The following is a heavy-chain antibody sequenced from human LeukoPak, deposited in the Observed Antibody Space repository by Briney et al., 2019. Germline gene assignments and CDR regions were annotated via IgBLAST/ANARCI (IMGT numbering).Heavy chain of an antibody. V-gene: IGHV4-4*07. CDR3: ATQVASAFDF. CDR2: IHTNGIT. D-gene: IGHD2-21*01. CDR1: GGSISSYY. Sequence: SETLSFTCTVSGGSISSYYWSWIRQPAGEGLEWIGRIHTNGITKYNPSLKSRVTMSVDTPKSQFSLKLNSVTAADTAIYYCATQVASAFDFWGQGTMVTVSS. J-gene: IGHJ3*01.